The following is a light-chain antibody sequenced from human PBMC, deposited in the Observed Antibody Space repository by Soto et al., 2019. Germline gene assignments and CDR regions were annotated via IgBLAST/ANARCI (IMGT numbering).Light chain of an antibody. CDR1: QGIGNY. V-gene: IGKV1-27*01. CDR3: QKDDSVPLT. Sequence: DIQMTQSPSSLSASVGDRVTIACRASQGIGNYLAWYQQRPGKVPKLLIYVASTLQSGVPSRFSGSGSGTDFTLTISSLQPEDVATYFCQKDDSVPLTFGGGTKVEIK. CDR2: VAS. J-gene: IGKJ4*01.